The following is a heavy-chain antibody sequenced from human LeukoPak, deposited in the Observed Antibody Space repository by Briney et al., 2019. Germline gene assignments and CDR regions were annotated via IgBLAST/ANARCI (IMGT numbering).Heavy chain of an antibody. D-gene: IGHD6-6*01. CDR1: GFTFSSYS. CDR2: ITSSSSYI. Sequence: PGGSLRLSCAASGFTFSSYSVNWVRQAPGKGLEWVSSITSSSSYIYYADSVKGRFTISRDNAKNSLYLQMNSLRAEDTAVYYCARDPLPMTPEQLHYYFDHWGQGTLVTVSS. V-gene: IGHV3-21*01. J-gene: IGHJ4*02. CDR3: ARDPLPMTPEQLHYYFDH.